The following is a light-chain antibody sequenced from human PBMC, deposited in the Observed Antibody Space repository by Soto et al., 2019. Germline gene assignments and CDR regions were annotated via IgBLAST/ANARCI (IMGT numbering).Light chain of an antibody. CDR1: SSNIGINY. CDR3: AAWDESLRGVV. Sequence: QSVLIQPPSASGTPGQRVTISCSGSSSNIGINYVYWYQQFPGTVPKLLIYRNNQRPSGVPDLFSGSTSGTSASLAISGLRYEDEADYYCAAWDESLRGVVFGGGTKLTVL. J-gene: IGLJ2*01. CDR2: RNN. V-gene: IGLV1-47*01.